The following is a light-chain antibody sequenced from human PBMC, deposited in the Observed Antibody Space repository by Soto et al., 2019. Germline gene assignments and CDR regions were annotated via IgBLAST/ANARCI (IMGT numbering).Light chain of an antibody. CDR3: QAYDNSLSGVV. V-gene: IGLV1-40*01. CDR2: ETK. Sequence: QSALTQPPSVSGAPGQRVSISCSGSASNVGGGYDVHWYQQIPGTAPKLLIFETKSRPSGVPDRFSASKSGTSASLAITGLRTEDEAHYYCQAYDNSLSGVVFGGGTKLTVL. J-gene: IGLJ3*02. CDR1: ASNVGGGYD.